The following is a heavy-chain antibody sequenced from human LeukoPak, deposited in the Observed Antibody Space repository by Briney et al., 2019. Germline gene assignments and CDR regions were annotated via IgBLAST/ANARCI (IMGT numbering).Heavy chain of an antibody. CDR3: ARHYGP. CDR1: GGSIRSSYYY. J-gene: IGHJ5*02. D-gene: IGHD3-10*01. CDR2: IYDSGST. Sequence: SETLSLTCTVPGGSIRSSYYYWGWIRQPPGKGLEWIGSIYDSGSTYYNPSINRRDTISVETSKNQLSLKLDSAAAADTAVHYCARHYGPWGQGTLVTVSS. V-gene: IGHV4-39*01.